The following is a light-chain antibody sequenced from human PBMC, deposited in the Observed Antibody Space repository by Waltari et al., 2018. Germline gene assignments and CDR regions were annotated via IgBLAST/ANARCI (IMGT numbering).Light chain of an antibody. J-gene: IGKJ2*01. CDR2: GAS. CDR3: RQRYGTSFT. CDR1: QSIITS. V-gene: IGKV1-39*01. Sequence: IQMTQPPSPLSASVRDTVTITCRASQSIITSFKWYQQKPGTAPKFLIHGASTLQSGVPSRSSGIGSCTDCTLTISRLQPDDLGTYHGRQRYGTSFTFGPG.